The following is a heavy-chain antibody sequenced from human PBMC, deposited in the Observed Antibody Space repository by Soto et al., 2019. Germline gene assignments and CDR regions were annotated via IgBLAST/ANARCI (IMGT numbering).Heavy chain of an antibody. J-gene: IGHJ6*02. CDR3: ARLSDCSGGSCYSDLGYYGMDV. Sequence: GESLTISCNGSGYSFTSYWIGWVRQMPGKGLEWMGIIYPVDSDTRYSPSFQGQVTISADKSISTAYLQWSSLKASDTAMYYCARLSDCSGGSCYSDLGYYGMDVWGQGTTVTVSS. D-gene: IGHD2-15*01. CDR1: GYSFTSYW. CDR2: IYPVDSDT. V-gene: IGHV5-51*01.